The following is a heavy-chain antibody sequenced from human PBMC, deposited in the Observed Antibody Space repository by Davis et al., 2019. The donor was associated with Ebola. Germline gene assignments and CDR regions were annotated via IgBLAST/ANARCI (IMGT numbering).Heavy chain of an antibody. J-gene: IGHJ6*03. D-gene: IGHD6-19*01. CDR3: ARILAGDSSGWGDFYYYMDV. Sequence: PGGSLTLSCATSGFDFSRYWMSWVRQAPGTGLEWLATIDEDGSEKSYVGSVKGRLTVSRDNPTKSLTLHMNDLRVGDTAVYYCARILAGDSSGWGDFYYYMDVWGKGTTVTVSS. CDR1: GFDFSRYW. V-gene: IGHV3-7*03. CDR2: IDEDGSEK.